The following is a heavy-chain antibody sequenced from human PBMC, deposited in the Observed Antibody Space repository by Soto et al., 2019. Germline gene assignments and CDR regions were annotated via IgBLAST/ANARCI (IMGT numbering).Heavy chain of an antibody. Sequence: QVQLVQSGAEVKKPGASVKLSCKASGCTFTSYGISWVRQAPGQGLEWMGWISAYNGNTNYAQKLQGRVTMTTDTSTSTAYMELRSLRSDDTAVYYCASTYCSSTSCYGRGVYYYYYGMDVWGQGTTVTVSS. CDR1: GCTFTSYG. CDR2: ISAYNGNT. D-gene: IGHD2-2*01. CDR3: ASTYCSSTSCYGRGVYYYYYGMDV. V-gene: IGHV1-18*01. J-gene: IGHJ6*02.